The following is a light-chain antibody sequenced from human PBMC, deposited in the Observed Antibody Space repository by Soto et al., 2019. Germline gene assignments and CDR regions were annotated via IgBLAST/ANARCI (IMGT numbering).Light chain of an antibody. CDR3: QQYGSSPSIT. CDR1: QSVTYDQ. V-gene: IGKV3-20*01. J-gene: IGKJ5*01. Sequence: EIVLTQSPDTLSLSPGERATLSCRASQSVTYDQLAWYRQTPGQAPRLLIYGASSRAAGIPDRFSGSGSGTDFTLTISRLEPEDFAVYYCQQYGSSPSITFGQGTRLEIK. CDR2: GAS.